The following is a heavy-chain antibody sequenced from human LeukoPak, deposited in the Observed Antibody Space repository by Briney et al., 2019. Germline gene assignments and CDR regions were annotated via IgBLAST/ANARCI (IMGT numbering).Heavy chain of an antibody. CDR1: GYTFTSYY. CDR3: ARDHYYGSGSYRYFDY. J-gene: IGHJ4*02. CDR2: INPSGGST. D-gene: IGHD3-10*01. Sequence: ASVKVSCKASGYTFTSYYMHWVRQAPGQGLEWMGIINPSGGSTSYAQKFQGRVTMTRDTSTSTVYMELSSLRSEDTAVYYCARDHYYGSGSYRYFDYWGQGTLDTVSS. V-gene: IGHV1-46*01.